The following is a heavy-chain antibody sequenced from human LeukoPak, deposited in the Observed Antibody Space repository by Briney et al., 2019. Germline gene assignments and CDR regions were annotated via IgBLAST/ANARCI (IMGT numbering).Heavy chain of an antibody. CDR2: VYRDGNT. J-gene: IGHJ6*03. CDR1: GYSISSGFY. V-gene: IGHV4-38-2*01. CDR3: VRLAALRGFYYYMDA. Sequence: SETLSHTRYVSGYSISSGFYWGWIPQPPGKGLEWVANVYRDGNTYYSPSLESRATISVDTSKNLLSLKLSSLSAADTAVYYCVRLAALRGFYYYMDAWGKGTAVTVSS. D-gene: IGHD6-25*01.